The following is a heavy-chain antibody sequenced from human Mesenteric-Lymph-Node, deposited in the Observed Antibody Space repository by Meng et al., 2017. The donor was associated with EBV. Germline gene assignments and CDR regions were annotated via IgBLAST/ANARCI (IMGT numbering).Heavy chain of an antibody. Sequence: QRQRQEVGPGLVEPSETVSLTCTVSGASISSGSYYWGWIRQPPGKGLEWIGSIYYRGSTYYNPSLRSRVTISVDTSKNHFSLKLSSVTAADTAMYYCVSYDYGNYVRFDSWGQGILVTSPQ. CDR1: GASISSGSYY. J-gene: IGHJ4*02. D-gene: IGHD4-11*01. V-gene: IGHV4-39*01. CDR3: VSYDYGNYVRFDS. CDR2: IYYRGST.